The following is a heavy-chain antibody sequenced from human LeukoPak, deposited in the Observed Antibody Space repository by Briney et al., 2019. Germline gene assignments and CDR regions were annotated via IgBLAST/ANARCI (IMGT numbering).Heavy chain of an antibody. J-gene: IGHJ3*01. Sequence: PGGSLRLSCAASGFTFSSYGMSWVRQAPGKGLEWVSGISDRGDTTYNADSVKGRFTISRDNSKNTLYLQMDSLRADDTAVYYCAKGRLTIDVSDVWGQGTMVIVSS. V-gene: IGHV3-23*01. D-gene: IGHD4-11*01. CDR1: GFTFSSYG. CDR3: AKGRLTIDVSDV. CDR2: ISDRGDTT.